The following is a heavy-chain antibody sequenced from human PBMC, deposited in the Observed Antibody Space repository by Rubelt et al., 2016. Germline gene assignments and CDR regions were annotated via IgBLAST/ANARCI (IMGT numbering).Heavy chain of an antibody. V-gene: IGHV4-34*01. Sequence: QVQLQQWGAGLLKPSETLSLTCAVYGGSFSGYYWSWIRQPPGKGLAWIGEIHPSGSTNYNPSLKSRVTISVATSKTRFALKLSSVTAAETAVYYCARGRRGSSSWLGRDYYGMDVWGQGTTVTVSS. CDR1: GGSFSGYY. CDR2: IHPSGST. D-gene: IGHD6-13*01. J-gene: IGHJ6*02. CDR3: ARGRRGSSSWLGRDYYGMDV.